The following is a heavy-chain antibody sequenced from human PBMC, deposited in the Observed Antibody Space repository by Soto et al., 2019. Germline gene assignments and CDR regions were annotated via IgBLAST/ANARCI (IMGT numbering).Heavy chain of an antibody. Sequence: QVYLVQSGSEVKKPGASVKVSCNASGYTFTSYAMHWVRQAPGQGLEGMGRINVGNGNTEYSQKFQGRVTITRDTSASTAYMELSRLRSDETAVYYCARDGELCGGNCWTYYWLDCWGQGTLGTVYS. J-gene: IGHJ5*01. V-gene: IGHV1-3*01. CDR1: GYTFTSYA. D-gene: IGHD2-21*02. CDR3: ARDGELCGGNCWTYYWLDC. CDR2: INVGNGNT.